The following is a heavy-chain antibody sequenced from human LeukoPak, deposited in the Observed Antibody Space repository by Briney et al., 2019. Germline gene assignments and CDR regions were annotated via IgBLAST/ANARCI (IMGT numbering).Heavy chain of an antibody. J-gene: IGHJ4*02. D-gene: IGHD3-9*01. V-gene: IGHV1-24*01. Sequence: ASVKVACKVSGITLSELSTHWVRQAPGKGPEWMGHFDPENGEAIYAQNFQGSVTMTADITVHTAYMELSSLRSEDTAMYYCARSAPTLTYDILTAYLGYWGQGTLVTVSS. CDR1: GITLSELS. CDR2: FDPENGEA. CDR3: ARSAPTLTYDILTAYLGY.